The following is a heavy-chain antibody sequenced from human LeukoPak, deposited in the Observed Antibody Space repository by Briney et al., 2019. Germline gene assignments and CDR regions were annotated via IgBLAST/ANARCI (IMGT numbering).Heavy chain of an antibody. V-gene: IGHV3-74*01. CDR1: GFTFNSYW. Sequence: PWGSLRLSCAASGFTFNSYWMHWVRQAPGKGLLWVSRINTVGSSTHYADSVKGRLTISRDNAKNMLYLQMNGLRAEDTAVYYCVVWGEDSSGHRFDHWGQGTLVTVSS. CDR2: INTVGSST. J-gene: IGHJ4*02. D-gene: IGHD3-22*01. CDR3: VVWGEDSSGHRFDH.